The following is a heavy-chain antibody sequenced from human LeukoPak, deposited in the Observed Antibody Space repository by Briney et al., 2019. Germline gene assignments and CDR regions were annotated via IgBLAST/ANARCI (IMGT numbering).Heavy chain of an antibody. V-gene: IGHV4-59*12. Sequence: SETLSLTCTVSGGSISSYYWSWIRQPPGEGLEWIGYIYYSGSTNYNPSLKSRVTISVDTSKNQFSLKLSSVTAADTAVYYCARSSHGRNFDYWGQGTLVTVSS. CDR1: GGSISSYY. J-gene: IGHJ4*02. CDR3: ARSSHGRNFDY. CDR2: IYYSGST.